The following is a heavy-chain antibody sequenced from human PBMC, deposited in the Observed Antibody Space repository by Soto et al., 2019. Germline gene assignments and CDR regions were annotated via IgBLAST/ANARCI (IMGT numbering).Heavy chain of an antibody. Sequence: SGPTLVNPTQTLALTCTFSGFSLSTSGMCVSWIRQPPGKALEWLALIHWDDDKYYSTSLKTRLTISKDTSKNQVVLTMTNMDPGDTATYYCARITVRGALYYYGMDVWGQGTTVTVSS. V-gene: IGHV2-70*01. CDR2: IHWDDDK. D-gene: IGHD3-10*01. J-gene: IGHJ6*02. CDR3: ARITVRGALYYYGMDV. CDR1: GFSLSTSGMC.